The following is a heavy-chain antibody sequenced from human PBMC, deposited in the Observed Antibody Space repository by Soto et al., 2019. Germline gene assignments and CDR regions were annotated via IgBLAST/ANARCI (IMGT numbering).Heavy chain of an antibody. V-gene: IGHV3-30*03. D-gene: IGHD1-26*01. CDR2: ISYDGSNK. CDR1: GFTFSHYG. Sequence: QVQLVESGGSVVQPGRSLRLSCAASGFTFSHYGIHWVRQAPGKGLEWLAVISYDGSNKHYADSVKGRFTVSRDNSKNTLYLQMNSLRAEDPAVYSCARYSGKYQGPIDYWGQGTLVTVSS. CDR3: ARYSGKYQGPIDY. J-gene: IGHJ4*02.